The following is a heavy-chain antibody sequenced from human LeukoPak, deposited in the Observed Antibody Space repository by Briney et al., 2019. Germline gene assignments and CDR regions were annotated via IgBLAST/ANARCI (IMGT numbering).Heavy chain of an antibody. V-gene: IGHV1-2*02. CDR1: GYTFTGYY. D-gene: IGHD4-23*01. CDR3: ARMDDDGGSYYYMDV. Sequence: ASVKVSCKASGYTFTGYYMHWVRQAPGQGLEWMGWINPNSGGTNYAQKFQGRVTMTRDTSISTAYMELSRLRSDDTAVYYCARMDDDGGSYYYMDVWGKGTTVTVSS. CDR2: INPNSGGT. J-gene: IGHJ6*03.